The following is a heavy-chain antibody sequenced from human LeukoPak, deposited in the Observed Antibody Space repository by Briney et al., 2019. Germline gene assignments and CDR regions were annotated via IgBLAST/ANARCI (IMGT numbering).Heavy chain of an antibody. V-gene: IGHV4-30-4*01. Sequence: TXSXTXXVXGGSXXXGDYYWSWIRQPPGKGLEWIGYIYYSGSTYYNPSLKSRFTISVNTAKNHFSLKLSSLTAADTAVYYCARDRIAARPEGYYYYGMDVWGQGTTVTVSS. CDR3: ARDRIAARPEGYYYYGMDV. CDR1: GGSXXXGDYY. CDR2: IYYSGST. D-gene: IGHD6-6*01. J-gene: IGHJ6*02.